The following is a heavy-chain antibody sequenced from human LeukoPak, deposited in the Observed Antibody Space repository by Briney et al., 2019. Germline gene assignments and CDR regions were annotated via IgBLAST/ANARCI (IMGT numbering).Heavy chain of an antibody. CDR1: GGSFSGYY. CDR3: ARGNYDGRFFDI. CDR2: INRSGST. D-gene: IGHD3-22*01. Sequence: SETLSLTCAVYGGSFSGYYWSWIRQPPGKGLEWIGEINRSGSTNYNPSLKSRVTISVDTSKNQFSLKLSSVTAADTAVYYCARGNYDGRFFDIWGQGTMVTVSS. J-gene: IGHJ3*02. V-gene: IGHV4-34*01.